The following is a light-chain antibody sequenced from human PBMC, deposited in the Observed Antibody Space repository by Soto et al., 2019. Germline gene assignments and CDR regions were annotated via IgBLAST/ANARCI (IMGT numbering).Light chain of an antibody. CDR3: QQYGNSPPWT. Sequence: EIVLTQSPGTLSLSPGERATLSCRASQSVSSSYLAWYQQKPGQAPRLPIYGASSRATGIPDRFSGSGSGTDFTLTISRLEPEDFAVYYCQQYGNSPPWTFGQGTKVDIK. CDR2: GAS. CDR1: QSVSSSY. J-gene: IGKJ1*01. V-gene: IGKV3-20*01.